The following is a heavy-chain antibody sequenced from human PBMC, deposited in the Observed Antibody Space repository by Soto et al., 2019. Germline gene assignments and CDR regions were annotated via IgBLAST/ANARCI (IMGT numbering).Heavy chain of an antibody. CDR1: GGTFSSYA. D-gene: IGHD5-18*01. Sequence: QVQLVQSGAEVKKPGSSVKVSCKASGGTFSSYAISWVRQAPGQGLEWMGGIIPIFGTANYAQKFQGRVTITADESTSTAYMALSSLRSEDTAVYYCARVEEYCYGQYYYYGMDVWGQGTTVTVPS. CDR3: ARVEEYCYGQYYYYGMDV. CDR2: IIPIFGTA. V-gene: IGHV1-69*01. J-gene: IGHJ6*02.